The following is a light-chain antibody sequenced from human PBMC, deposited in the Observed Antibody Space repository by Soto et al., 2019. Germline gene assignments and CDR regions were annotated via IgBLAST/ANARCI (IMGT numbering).Light chain of an antibody. V-gene: IGKV1-5*03. J-gene: IGKJ1*01. Sequence: DMQMTQSPSTLSGSVGDRVTITCRASQTISSWLAWYQQKPGKAPKLLIYKASTLKSGVPSRFSGSGSGTEFTLTISSLQPDDFATYYCQHYNSYSEAFGERTKV. CDR3: QHYNSYSEA. CDR2: KAS. CDR1: QTISSW.